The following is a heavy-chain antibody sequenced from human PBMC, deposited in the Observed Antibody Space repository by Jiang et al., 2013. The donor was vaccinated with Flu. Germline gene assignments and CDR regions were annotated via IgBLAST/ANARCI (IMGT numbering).Heavy chain of an antibody. J-gene: IGHJ6*02. V-gene: IGHV4-34*01. D-gene: IGHD5-18*01. CDR2: ITHSGST. CDR3: ARQDTAMATGGMDV. CDR1: GGSFSGYY. Sequence: LLKPSETLSLTCAVYGGSFSGYYWTWIRQSPGKGLEWIGEITHSGSTNYNPSLKSRVSISVDTSKNQFSLKLSSVTAADTAVYYCARQDTAMATGGMDVWGQGTTVTVSS.